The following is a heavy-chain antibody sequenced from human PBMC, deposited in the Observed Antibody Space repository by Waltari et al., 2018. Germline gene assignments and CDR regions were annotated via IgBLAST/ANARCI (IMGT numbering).Heavy chain of an antibody. CDR2: INPNSGGT. CDR1: GYTFPAYY. CDR3: ARDYGDYGVEIDP. J-gene: IGHJ5*02. D-gene: IGHD4-17*01. V-gene: IGHV1-2*02. Sequence: QVQLVQSGAEVKKPGASVKVSCQASGYTFPAYYMHWVPQAPGQGLEWMGWINPNSGGTNYAQKFQGRVTMTRDTSISTAYMELSRLRSDDTAVYYCARDYGDYGVEIDPWGQGTLVTVSS.